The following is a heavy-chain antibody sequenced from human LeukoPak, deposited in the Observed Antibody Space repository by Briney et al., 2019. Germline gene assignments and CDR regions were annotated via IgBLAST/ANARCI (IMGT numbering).Heavy chain of an antibody. Sequence: ASGTVSCTASGYTFTGYYMHWVRHAPGQGLEWMGWINPNSGGTDYAQKFQGRVTMTRDTSISTAYMELSRLRSDDTAVYYCARDRTRTGYSSGWYHDYWGQGTLVTVSS. CDR1: GYTFTGYY. CDR3: ARDRTRTGYSSGWYHDY. CDR2: INPNSGGT. V-gene: IGHV1-2*02. D-gene: IGHD6-19*01. J-gene: IGHJ4*02.